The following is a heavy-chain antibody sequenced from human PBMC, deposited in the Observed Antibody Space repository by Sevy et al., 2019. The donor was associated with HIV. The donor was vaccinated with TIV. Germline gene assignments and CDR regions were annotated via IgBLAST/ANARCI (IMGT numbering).Heavy chain of an antibody. V-gene: IGHV3-15*01. CDR1: GFTFSNAW. J-gene: IGHJ3*02. CDR2: IKSKTDGGTT. Sequence: GESLKISCAASGFTFSNAWMSWVRQAPGKGLEWVGRIKSKTDGGTTDYAAPVKGRFTISTDESKNTLYLQMNSLKTEDTAGYYCTTDTGISDYDFWSGRDDTFDNWGQGTMVTVSS. D-gene: IGHD3-3*01. CDR3: TTDTGISDYDFWSGRDDTFDN.